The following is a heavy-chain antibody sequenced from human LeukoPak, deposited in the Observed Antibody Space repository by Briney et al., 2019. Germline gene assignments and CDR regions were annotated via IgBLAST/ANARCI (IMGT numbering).Heavy chain of an antibody. Sequence: ASVKVSRKASGYTFTKYGITWVRQAPGQGLEWMGWISTYNGNTNYAQKLQGRVTMTTDTSTSTAYMELRSLISDDAAVYYCARGDDYGDYWGLYWGQGTLVTVSS. CDR2: ISTYNGNT. CDR1: GYTFTKYG. J-gene: IGHJ4*02. V-gene: IGHV1-18*01. D-gene: IGHD4-17*01. CDR3: ARGDDYGDYWGLY.